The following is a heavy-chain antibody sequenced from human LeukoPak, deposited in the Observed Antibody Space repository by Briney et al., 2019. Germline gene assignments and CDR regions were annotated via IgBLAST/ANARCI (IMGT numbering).Heavy chain of an antibody. D-gene: IGHD3-10*01. CDR1: GFIFSGSA. CDR3: VASIINPSNY. Sequence: GGSLRLSCAASGFIFSGSAMHWVRQASGKGLEWVGRIRSKANSYATAYAASVKGRFTISREDSKNSLRLQMNSLKTEDTAIYYCVASIINPSNYWGQGTLVTVSS. V-gene: IGHV3-73*01. J-gene: IGHJ4*02. CDR2: IRSKANSYAT.